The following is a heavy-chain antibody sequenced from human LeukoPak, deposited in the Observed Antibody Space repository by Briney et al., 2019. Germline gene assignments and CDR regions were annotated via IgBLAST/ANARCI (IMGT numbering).Heavy chain of an antibody. CDR3: ARLARVSLIRGVTGYHSLDV. D-gene: IGHD3-10*01. J-gene: IGHJ6*04. CDR1: GGSTNSFY. CDR2: IYYSGST. Sequence: SETLSLTCTVSGGSTNSFYWSWIRQPPGGGLEWIGHIYYSGSTNYNPSLKSRVTISVDTSKNQFSLKLSSVTAADTAVYYCARLARVSLIRGVTGYHSLDVWGKGTKVTVSS. V-gene: IGHV4-59*01.